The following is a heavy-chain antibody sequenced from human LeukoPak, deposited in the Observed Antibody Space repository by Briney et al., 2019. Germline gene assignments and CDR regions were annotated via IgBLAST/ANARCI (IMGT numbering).Heavy chain of an antibody. V-gene: IGHV3-53*01. Sequence: PGGSLRLSCAASGFTVSSNYMSWVRQAPGKGLEWVSVIYSGGNTYYADSVKGRFTISRDNAKNTLYLQMNSLRADDTAVYYCALASSGSYSGLDYWGQGTLVTVSS. J-gene: IGHJ4*02. CDR2: IYSGGNT. D-gene: IGHD1-26*01. CDR3: ALASSGSYSGLDY. CDR1: GFTVSSNY.